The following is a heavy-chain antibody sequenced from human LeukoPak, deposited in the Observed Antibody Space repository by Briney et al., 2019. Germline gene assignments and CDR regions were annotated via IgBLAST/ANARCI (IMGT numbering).Heavy chain of an antibody. D-gene: IGHD2-21*02. V-gene: IGHV3-15*07. Sequence: PGGSLRLSCAASGFTFNNAWMNRVRQAPGKGLEWVGRIKSKIDGGTTDYAAPVKGRFTISRDDSKNTLYLQMNSLKTEDTAVYYCTTAVLVTATDYWGQGTPVTVSS. J-gene: IGHJ4*02. CDR3: TTAVLVTATDY. CDR2: IKSKIDGGTT. CDR1: GFTFNNAW.